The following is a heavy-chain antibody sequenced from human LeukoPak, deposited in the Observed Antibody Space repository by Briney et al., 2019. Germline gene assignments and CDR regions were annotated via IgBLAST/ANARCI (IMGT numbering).Heavy chain of an antibody. CDR2: ISNGGSS. CDR1: GGSISGYY. CDR3: AGAQRGYTHGYLGGGYFDY. D-gene: IGHD5-18*01. Sequence: SETLSLTCTISGGSISGYYWSWVRQPPGKGLEWIGYISNGGSSSYNPSLKSRGTMSEDTSKRQFSLNLTSVTAADTAVYYCAGAQRGYTHGYLGGGYFDYWGQGTLVTVSS. V-gene: IGHV4-59*12. J-gene: IGHJ4*02.